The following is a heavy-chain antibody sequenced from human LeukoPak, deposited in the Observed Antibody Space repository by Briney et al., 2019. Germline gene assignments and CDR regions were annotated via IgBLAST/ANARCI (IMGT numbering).Heavy chain of an antibody. CDR3: ARGCCSSTSCYSWVWFDP. Sequence: PVKVSCKASGGTFSSYAISWVRQAPGQGLEWMGGIIPIFGTANYAQKFQGRVTITTDESTSTAYMELSSLRSEDTAVYYCARGCCSSTSCYSWVWFDPWGQGTLVTVSS. D-gene: IGHD2-2*02. J-gene: IGHJ5*02. CDR2: IIPIFGTA. CDR1: GGTFSSYA. V-gene: IGHV1-69*05.